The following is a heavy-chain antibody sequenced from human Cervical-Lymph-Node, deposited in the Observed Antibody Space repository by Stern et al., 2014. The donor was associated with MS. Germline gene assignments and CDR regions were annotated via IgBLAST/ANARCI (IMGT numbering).Heavy chain of an antibody. CDR1: GFSFSNYW. Sequence: EVQLVESGGGLVQPGGSLRISCEASGFSFSNYWMHWIRQTPGRGPVWVSHLKEDGSYTDYADSVRGRFTISRDNAKNTLYLQMNSLRAEDTALYCCATDVSGRNDHWGQGTLVSVSS. D-gene: IGHD1-26*01. V-gene: IGHV3-74*01. CDR2: LKEDGSYT. CDR3: ATDVSGRNDH. J-gene: IGHJ4*02.